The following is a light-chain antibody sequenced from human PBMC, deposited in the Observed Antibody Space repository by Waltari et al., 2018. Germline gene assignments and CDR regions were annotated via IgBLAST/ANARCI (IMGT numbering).Light chain of an antibody. CDR2: EVS. V-gene: IGLV2-14*01. CDR3: SSYTSSSTQV. Sequence: QSALTQPASVSGSPGQSITLSCTGTSSDVGGYNHVSWYQQHPGKAPKLMIYEVSNRPSGVSNRFSGSKSGNTASLTISGLQAEDEADYYCSSYTSSSTQVFGGGTKLTVL. CDR1: SSDVGGYNH. J-gene: IGLJ3*02.